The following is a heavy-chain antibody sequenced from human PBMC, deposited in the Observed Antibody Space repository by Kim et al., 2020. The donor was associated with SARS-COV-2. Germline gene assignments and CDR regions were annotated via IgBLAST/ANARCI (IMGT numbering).Heavy chain of an antibody. J-gene: IGHJ3*02. CDR1: GGSFSGYY. CDR2: INHSGST. V-gene: IGHV4-34*01. Sequence: SETLSLTCAVYGGSFSGYYWSWIRQPAGKGLEWIGEINHSGSTNYNPSLKSRVTISVDTSKNQFSLKLSSVTAADTAVYYCARVTGKLLWFGDLSAFDT. D-gene: IGHD3-10*01. CDR3: ARVTGKLLWFGDLSAFDT.